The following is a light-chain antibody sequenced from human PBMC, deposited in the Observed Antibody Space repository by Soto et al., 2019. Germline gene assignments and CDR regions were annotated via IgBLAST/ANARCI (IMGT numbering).Light chain of an antibody. CDR3: SSYAGSNTVV. CDR2: EVN. V-gene: IGLV2-8*01. Sequence: QSALTQPPSASGSPGQSVTISCTGTSSDIGGFNYVSWYQQHPGKAPKLIIFEVNKRPSGVPDRFSGSKSGNTASLTVSGLQAEDEAQYYCSSYAGSNTVVFGGGTKPPS. CDR1: SSDIGGFNY. J-gene: IGLJ2*01.